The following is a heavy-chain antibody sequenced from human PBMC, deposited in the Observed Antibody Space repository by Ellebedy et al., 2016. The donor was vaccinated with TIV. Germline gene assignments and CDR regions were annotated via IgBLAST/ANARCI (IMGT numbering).Heavy chain of an antibody. CDR3: ARAPRGGTDY. V-gene: IGHV3-7*03. CDR2: IKQDGSEK. Sequence: GESLKISCAASEFTFSSFWMNWVRQAPGKGLEWVSNIKQDGSEKYYVDSVEGRFTISRDNAKNSLYLQMDSLRAEDTAVYFCARAPRGGTDYWGQGTLVTVSS. J-gene: IGHJ4*02. D-gene: IGHD3-10*01. CDR1: EFTFSSFW.